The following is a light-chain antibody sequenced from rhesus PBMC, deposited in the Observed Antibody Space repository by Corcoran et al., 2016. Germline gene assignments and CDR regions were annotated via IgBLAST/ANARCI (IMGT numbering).Light chain of an antibody. Sequence: ETVVTQSPATLSVSPGERATLSCTASQTVGKYLAWYQERPGQAPRLLIYGASSRATGTPDRFSGRGSGTDFPLTISSLEPSVVGIYYCQQSNSLYSFGQGAKVEIK. V-gene: IGKV3-24*04. CDR3: QQSNSLYS. CDR1: QTVGKY. J-gene: IGKJ2*01. CDR2: GAS.